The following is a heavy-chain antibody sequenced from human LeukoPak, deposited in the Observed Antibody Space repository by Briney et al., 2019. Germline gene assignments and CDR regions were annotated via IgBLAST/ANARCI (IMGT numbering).Heavy chain of an antibody. J-gene: IGHJ6*03. CDR2: IIPILGTA. D-gene: IGHD4-11*01. Sequence: SVKVSCKASGGTFSSYAISWVRQAPGQGLEWMGGIIPILGTANYAQKFQGRVTIIADESTSTAYMELSSLRSEDTAVYYCARDLRTVSQYYYYYYMDVWGKGTTVTVSS. V-gene: IGHV1-69*01. CDR1: GGTFSSYA. CDR3: ARDLRTVSQYYYYYYMDV.